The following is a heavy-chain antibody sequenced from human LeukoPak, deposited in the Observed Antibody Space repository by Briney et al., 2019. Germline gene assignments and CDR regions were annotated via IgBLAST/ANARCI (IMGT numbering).Heavy chain of an antibody. CDR1: GGAISIYY. CDR2: IDYSGST. J-gene: IGHJ4*02. V-gene: IGHV4-59*01. Sequence: PSETLSLTCTVSGGAISIYYWNWIRQPPGKGLEWFGYIDYSGSTNYNPSLKSRVTISVDTSKNQFSLKLSSVTAADTALYYCARDRGAVAGFDYWGREPWSPSPQ. D-gene: IGHD6-19*01. CDR3: ARDRGAVAGFDY.